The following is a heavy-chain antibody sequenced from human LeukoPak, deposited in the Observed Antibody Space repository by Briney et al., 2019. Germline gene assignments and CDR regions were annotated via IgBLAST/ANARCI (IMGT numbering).Heavy chain of an antibody. CDR2: INPSGGTT. CDR1: GYTFTRYY. J-gene: IGHJ5*02. V-gene: IGHV1-46*01. Sequence: GASVKVSCKASGYTFTRYYMHWVRQAPGQGLEWMGIINPSGGTTDYAQKFHGRITVTRDTSTSTVYMELTSLTSEDTAVYYCARDALSYAYSWGSYGHLGIDPWGQGTLVTVSS. CDR3: ARDALSYAYSWGSYGHLGIDP. D-gene: IGHD3-16*01.